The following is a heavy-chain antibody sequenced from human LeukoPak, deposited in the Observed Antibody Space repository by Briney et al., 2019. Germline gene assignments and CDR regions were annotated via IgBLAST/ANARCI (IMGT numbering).Heavy chain of an antibody. CDR1: GYTFTGYY. J-gene: IGHJ3*02. Sequence: EASVKVSCKASGYTFTGYYIHWVRQAPGQGLEWMGWINPNSGVTTYIQKFQDRVTMTRDTSIRTAYMELSRVRSDDTAVYYCARDAGTTGTGIFDIWGQGTMVTVSS. D-gene: IGHD1-1*01. V-gene: IGHV1-2*02. CDR3: ARDAGTTGTGIFDI. CDR2: INPNSGVT.